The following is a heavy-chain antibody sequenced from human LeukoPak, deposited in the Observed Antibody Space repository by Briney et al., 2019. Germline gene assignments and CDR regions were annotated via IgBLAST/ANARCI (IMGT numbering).Heavy chain of an antibody. J-gene: IGHJ6*03. D-gene: IGHD3/OR15-3a*01. CDR2: TSGSI. V-gene: IGHV4-59*11. CDR1: GASTSSHY. CDR3: ARVLAIFGLDTTDFYMDV. Sequence: PSETLSLTCAVSGASTSSHYWSWIRQPPGRGLEWIGYTSGSISDNPSLKSRVAVSVDPSQNQVSLSLTSVTAADTAVYYCARVLAIFGLDTTDFYMDVWGKGTTVTVSS.